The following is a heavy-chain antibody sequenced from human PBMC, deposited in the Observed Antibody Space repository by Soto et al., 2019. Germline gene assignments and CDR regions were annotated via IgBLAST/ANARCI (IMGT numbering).Heavy chain of an antibody. CDR2: IPGSGGST. D-gene: IGHD6-6*01. V-gene: IGHV3-23*01. CDR1: GFTFSSYA. Sequence: EVQLLESGGGLVQPGGSLRLSCAASGFTFSSYAMSWVRQSPGKGLAWVSAIPGSGGSTYYAGSVKGRFTISRDNSKNTLYLQMNNLRVEDTAVYYCAKIGTSSSVSLPLVLLDYWGQGALVTVSS. J-gene: IGHJ4*02. CDR3: AKIGTSSSVSLPLVLLDY.